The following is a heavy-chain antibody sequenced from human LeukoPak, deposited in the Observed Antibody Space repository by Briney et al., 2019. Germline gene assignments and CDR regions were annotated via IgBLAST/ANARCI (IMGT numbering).Heavy chain of an antibody. CDR1: GGSFSGYY. CDR2: INHSGST. V-gene: IGHV4-34*01. CDR3: ARGTIDSSGYYYALVY. Sequence: SETLSLTCAVYGGSFSGYYWSWIRQPPGKGLEWIGEINHSGSTNYNPSLKSRVTISVDTSKNQFSLKLSSVTAADTAVYYCARGTIDSSGYYYALVYWGQGTLVTVSS. J-gene: IGHJ4*02. D-gene: IGHD3-22*01.